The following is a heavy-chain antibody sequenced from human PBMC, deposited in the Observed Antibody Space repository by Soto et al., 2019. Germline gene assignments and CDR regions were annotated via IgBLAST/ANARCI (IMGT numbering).Heavy chain of an antibody. V-gene: IGHV3-23*01. Sequence: EVQLLESGGDLVQPGGSLRLSCAASGFIFSHYAMSWVRQAPGNGLEWVSPISSSGGSPYYADSVKGRFTVSRDNSKNMLDLQMYKLRAGDTAVYFCARLGSGSYYDYWGPGTLVTVSS. CDR1: GFIFSHYA. D-gene: IGHD1-26*01. J-gene: IGHJ4*02. CDR2: ISSSGGSP. CDR3: ARLGSGSYYDY.